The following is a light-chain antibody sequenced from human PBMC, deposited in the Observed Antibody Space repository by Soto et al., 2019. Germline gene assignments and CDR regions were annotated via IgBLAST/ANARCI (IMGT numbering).Light chain of an antibody. Sequence: QSALTQPASVSGSPGQSITISCTGTSSDVGGYNYVSWYQQHPDKAPKVIIYDVSNRPSGVSDRFSGSKSGNTASLTISGLQTEDEADYYCSSYTSTSTVVFGGGTQLTVL. CDR1: SSDVGGYNY. V-gene: IGLV2-14*01. J-gene: IGLJ2*01. CDR3: SSYTSTSTVV. CDR2: DVS.